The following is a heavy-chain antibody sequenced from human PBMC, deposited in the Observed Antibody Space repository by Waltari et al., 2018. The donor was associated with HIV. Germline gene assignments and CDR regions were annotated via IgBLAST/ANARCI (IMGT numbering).Heavy chain of an antibody. V-gene: IGHV3-74*01. J-gene: IGHJ4*02. D-gene: IGHD2-15*01. CDR3: ARASHYIEFSTFDGDYYFDV. CDR2: LKSDVSSR. Sequence: VKLVESGGGSIKTGGCLSLSCTASGFSVSNHWMDWVRQGPGKGRVWVARLKSDVSSRNYADAVKGRFVISRDNARNTVYLQLNSLRVEDTAMYFCARASHYIEFSTFDGDYYFDVWGRGTRVAVSS. CDR1: GFSVSNHW.